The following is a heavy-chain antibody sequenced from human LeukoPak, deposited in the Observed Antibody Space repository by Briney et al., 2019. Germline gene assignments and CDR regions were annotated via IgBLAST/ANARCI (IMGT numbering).Heavy chain of an antibody. D-gene: IGHD5-18*01. Sequence: GGSLRLSCATSGFTFSSYAMNWVRQAPGKGLEWVSTISGSGGSTYYADSVKGRFTISRDNSKNTLYLQMNSLRAEDTAVYYCEKADGYYYYYYYMDVWGKGTTVTVSS. J-gene: IGHJ6*03. V-gene: IGHV3-23*01. CDR3: EKADGYYYYYYYMDV. CDR2: ISGSGGST. CDR1: GFTFSSYA.